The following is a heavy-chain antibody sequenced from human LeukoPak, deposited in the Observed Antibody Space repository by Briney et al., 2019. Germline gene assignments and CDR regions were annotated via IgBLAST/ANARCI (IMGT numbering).Heavy chain of an antibody. V-gene: IGHV3-30*02. CDR1: GFIFSTYG. CDR2: KRNDGSDK. CDR3: AKDRAYGQFLWGNDY. Sequence: GGSLRLSCAASGFIFSTYGMHWVRQAPGKGLEWVAFKRNDGSDKYYAVSVKGRFTISRDNSKNTLYLQMNSLRAEDTALYYCAKDRAYGQFLWGNDYWGQGTLVTVSS. J-gene: IGHJ4*02. D-gene: IGHD2-21*01.